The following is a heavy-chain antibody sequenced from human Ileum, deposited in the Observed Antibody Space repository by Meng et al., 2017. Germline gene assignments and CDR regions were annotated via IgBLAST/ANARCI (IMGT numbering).Heavy chain of an antibody. Sequence: QLRLLESVPGLVKPSETLSLTCSVSSGSFTNNNYYWVWIRRPSGKGLEWIGSIYYGGSTYYNPSLKSRVTISVDTSTNQFSLKLISVTAADTAVYYCARRAHYGDPPRWGQGTLVTVSS. CDR2: IYYGGST. D-gene: IGHD4-17*01. V-gene: IGHV4-39*01. J-gene: IGHJ4*02. CDR1: SGSFTNNNYY. CDR3: ARRAHYGDPPR.